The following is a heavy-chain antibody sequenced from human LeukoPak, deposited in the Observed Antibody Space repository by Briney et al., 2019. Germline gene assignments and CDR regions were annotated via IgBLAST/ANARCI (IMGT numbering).Heavy chain of an antibody. CDR1: EFTFSSYS. CDR3: AREYSSSHYYYYGMDV. J-gene: IGHJ6*02. V-gene: IGHV3-33*08. CDR2: IWYDGSNK. D-gene: IGHD6-6*01. Sequence: GGSLRLSCAASEFTFSSYSMHWVRQAPGKGLEWVAVIWYDGSNKYYADSVKGRFTISRDNSKNTLYLQMNSLRAEDTAVYYCAREYSSSHYYYYGMDVWGQGTTVTVSS.